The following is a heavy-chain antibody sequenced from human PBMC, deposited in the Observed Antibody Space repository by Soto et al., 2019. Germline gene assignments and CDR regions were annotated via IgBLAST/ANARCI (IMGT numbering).Heavy chain of an antibody. V-gene: IGHV3-11*01. J-gene: IGHJ5*01. CDR1: GFIFSDYY. CDR3: ARGNREFGFWFDS. D-gene: IGHD3-10*01. CDR2: ISSSGITI. Sequence: PGGSLRLSCAASGFIFSDYYMTWIRQAPGKGLEWVSHISSSGITISYADSVKGRFTISRDNANNSLYLQMDSLRADDTAVYYCARGNREFGFWFDSWGQGTPVTVSS.